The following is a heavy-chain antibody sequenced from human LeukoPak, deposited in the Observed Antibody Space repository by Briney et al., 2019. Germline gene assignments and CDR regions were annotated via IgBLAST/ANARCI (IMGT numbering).Heavy chain of an antibody. J-gene: IGHJ5*02. Sequence: PGGSLRLSCAASGFTFSSYSMNWVRQAPGKGLEWVSSISSSSSYIYYADSVKGRFTISRDNAKNSLYLQMNSLRAEDTAVYYCARHEVGYCSSTSCYGWFDPWGQGTLVTVSS. D-gene: IGHD2-2*01. CDR2: ISSSSSYI. CDR3: ARHEVGYCSSTSCYGWFDP. V-gene: IGHV3-21*01. CDR1: GFTFSSYS.